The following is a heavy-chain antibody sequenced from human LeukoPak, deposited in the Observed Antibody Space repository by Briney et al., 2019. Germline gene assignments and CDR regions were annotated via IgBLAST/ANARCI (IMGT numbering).Heavy chain of an antibody. CDR2: IWYDGSNK. V-gene: IGHV3-33*01. D-gene: IGHD3-16*02. CDR1: GFTFSSYG. CDR3: ARGRMITFGGVIVIRNY. Sequence: GGSLRLSCAASGFTFSSYGMHWVRQAPGKGLEWVAVIWYDGSNKYYADSVKGRFTISRDNSKNTLYLQMNSLRAEDTAVYYCARGRMITFGGVIVIRNYWGQGTLVTVPS. J-gene: IGHJ4*02.